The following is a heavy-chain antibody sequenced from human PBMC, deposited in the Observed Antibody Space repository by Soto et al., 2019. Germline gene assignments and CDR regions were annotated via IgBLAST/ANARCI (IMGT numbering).Heavy chain of an antibody. D-gene: IGHD3-10*01. V-gene: IGHV5-10-1*01. CDR1: GYSFTSYW. CDR3: ARQATMVRGAPNAFDI. J-gene: IGHJ3*02. Sequence: PGESLKISCKGSGYSFTSYWISWVRQMPGKGLEWMGRIDSSDSYTNYSPSFQGHVTISADKSISTAYLQWSSLKASDTAMYYCARQATMVRGAPNAFDIWGQGTMVTVSS. CDR2: IDSSDSYT.